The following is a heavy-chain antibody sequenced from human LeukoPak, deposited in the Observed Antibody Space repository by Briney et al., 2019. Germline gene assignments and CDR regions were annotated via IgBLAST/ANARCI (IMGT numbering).Heavy chain of an antibody. J-gene: IGHJ5*02. Sequence: EASVKVSCKASGYNFGIFGMSWVRQAPGQGLEWIGWISANNGNTKYAQKLQGRVTMTTDTSTSTAYMELRSLRSDDTAVYYCARVGVVVPSAWFDPWGQGTLVTVSS. V-gene: IGHV1-18*01. D-gene: IGHD2-2*01. CDR3: ARVGVVVPSAWFDP. CDR1: GYNFGIFG. CDR2: ISANNGNT.